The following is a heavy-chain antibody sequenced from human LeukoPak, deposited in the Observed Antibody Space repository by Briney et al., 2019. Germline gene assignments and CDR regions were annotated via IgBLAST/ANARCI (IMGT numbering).Heavy chain of an antibody. V-gene: IGHV3-9*01. Sequence: GGSLRLSCAASGFTFSSYDMHWVRQAPGKGLEWVSGISWNSGSIGYADSVKGRFTISRDNAKNSLYLQMNSLRAEDTALYYCAKGRDGYNSPDYWGQGTLVTVSS. J-gene: IGHJ4*02. CDR2: ISWNSGSI. CDR3: AKGRDGYNSPDY. D-gene: IGHD5-12*01. CDR1: GFTFSSYD.